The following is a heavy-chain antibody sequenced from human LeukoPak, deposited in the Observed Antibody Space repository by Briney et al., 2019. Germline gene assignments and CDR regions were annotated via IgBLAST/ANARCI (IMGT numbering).Heavy chain of an antibody. D-gene: IGHD3-10*01. Sequence: GASVKVSCKASGYTFTSYGISWVRQAPAQGLEWMGWISAYNGNTNYAQKLQGRVTMTTDTSTSTAYMELRSLRSDDKVVYYCARFKRVWFGELLLGYYYGMDVWGKGTAVTVSS. J-gene: IGHJ6*04. CDR1: GYTFTSYG. CDR2: ISAYNGNT. V-gene: IGHV1-18*04. CDR3: ARFKRVWFGELLLGYYYGMDV.